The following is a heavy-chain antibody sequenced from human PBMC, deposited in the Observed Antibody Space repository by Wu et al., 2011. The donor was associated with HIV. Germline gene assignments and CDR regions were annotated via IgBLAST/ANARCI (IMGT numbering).Heavy chain of an antibody. J-gene: IGHJ4*02. V-gene: IGHV1-46*01. CDR1: GYTFISYY. Sequence: QVQLVQSGAEVKKPGASVKVSCKASGYTFISYYIHWVRQAPGQGLEWMGMINPSGGSTNYAQKFQGRVTMTKDTSTSTAYMEINSLRSDDTAIYYCARGGRPWDSPNIPDYWGQGTLVTVSS. CDR2: INPSGGST. CDR3: ARGGRPWDSPNIPDY. D-gene: IGHD1-26*01.